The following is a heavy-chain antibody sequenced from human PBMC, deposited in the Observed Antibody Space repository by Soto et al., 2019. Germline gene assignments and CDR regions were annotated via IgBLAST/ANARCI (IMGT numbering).Heavy chain of an antibody. CDR2: LIPLFGTT. V-gene: IGHV1-69*06. CDR1: GGTFSGHA. D-gene: IGHD3-16*02. Sequence: QVQLVQSGAEVKKPGSSVKVSCEASGGTFSGHAISWVRQAPGQGPEWMGGLIPLFGTTQHAQNFQDSVMIIVDKSTSAASAEVTSLRFVDTAIFHCARRPNWRYRFDSWGKGTVVTVSS. J-gene: IGHJ4*02. CDR3: ARRPNWRYRFDS.